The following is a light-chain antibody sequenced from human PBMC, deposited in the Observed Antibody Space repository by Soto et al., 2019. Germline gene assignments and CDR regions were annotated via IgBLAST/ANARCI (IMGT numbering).Light chain of an antibody. Sequence: SYELTQPPSVSVAPGETARIYCGGNNVGSRSVHCYQQKPGQAPFLVIYYDSDRPSGIPERFSGSNSGNTATLIISRVEAGDEADYYCQVWEATGDQVVFGGGTKLTVL. V-gene: IGLV3-21*01. CDR2: YDS. CDR1: NVGSRS. CDR3: QVWEATGDQVV. J-gene: IGLJ2*01.